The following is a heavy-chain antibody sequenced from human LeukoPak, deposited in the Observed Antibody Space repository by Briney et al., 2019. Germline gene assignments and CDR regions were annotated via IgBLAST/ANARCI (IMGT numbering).Heavy chain of an antibody. CDR3: ASAYCGGDCYLDY. CDR2: IYHSGST. Sequence: KTSETLSLTCAVSGGSISSGGYSWSWIRQPPGKGLEWIGYIYHSGSTYYNPSLKSRVTMSVDRSKNQFSLKLSPVTAADTAVYYCASAYCGGDCYLDYWGQGTLVTVSS. CDR1: GGSISSGGYS. J-gene: IGHJ4*02. D-gene: IGHD2-21*02. V-gene: IGHV4-30-2*01.